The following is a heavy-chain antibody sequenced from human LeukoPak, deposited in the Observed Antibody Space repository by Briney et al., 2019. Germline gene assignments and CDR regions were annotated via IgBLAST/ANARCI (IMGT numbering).Heavy chain of an antibody. CDR2: ISYDGSNK. J-gene: IGHJ4*02. CDR1: GFTFSSYW. Sequence: GGSLRLSCAASGFTFSSYWMSWVRQAPGKGLEWVAVISYDGSNKYYADSVKGRFTISRDNSKNTLYLQMNSLRAEDTAVYYCAREYDDYGDYVTFDYWGQGTLVTVSS. D-gene: IGHD4-17*01. V-gene: IGHV3-30-3*01. CDR3: AREYDDYGDYVTFDY.